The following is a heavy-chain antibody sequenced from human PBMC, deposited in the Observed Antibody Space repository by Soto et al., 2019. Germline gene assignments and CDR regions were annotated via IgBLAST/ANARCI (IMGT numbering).Heavy chain of an antibody. CDR3: AKRVVGARCFDY. V-gene: IGHV3-23*01. CDR2: ISDSGAYT. J-gene: IGHJ4*02. Sequence: EVQLLESGGGVIQPGGSLRLSCAASGFTLSSNAMSWVRQAPGKGLEWVSAISDSGAYTSYANSVKGRFTISRDNSKNMLYLQMNSLRTEDTALYFCAKRVVGARCFDYWGQGTLVTVSS. CDR1: GFTLSSNA. D-gene: IGHD1-26*01.